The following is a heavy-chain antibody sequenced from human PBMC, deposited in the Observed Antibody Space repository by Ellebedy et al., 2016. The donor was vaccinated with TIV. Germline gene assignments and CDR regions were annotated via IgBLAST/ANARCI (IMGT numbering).Heavy chain of an antibody. Sequence: PGGSLRLSCAASGFTFSSYGMHRVRQAPGKGLEWVAVISYDGSNKYYADSVKGRFTISRDNSKNTLYLQMNSLRAEDTAVYYCARDTHSSGLAWGQGTLVTVSS. CDR3: ARDTHSSGLA. J-gene: IGHJ5*02. CDR1: GFTFSSYG. V-gene: IGHV3-30*03. CDR2: ISYDGSNK. D-gene: IGHD6-19*01.